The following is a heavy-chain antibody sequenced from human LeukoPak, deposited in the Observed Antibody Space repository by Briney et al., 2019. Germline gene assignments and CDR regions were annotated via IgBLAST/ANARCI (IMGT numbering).Heavy chain of an antibody. CDR2: IYYSGST. D-gene: IGHD6-19*01. V-gene: IGHV4-39*07. J-gene: IGHJ4*02. CDR1: GGSISSSSYY. Sequence: SETLSLTCTVSGGSISSSSYYWGWIRQPPGKGLEWIGSIYYSGSTYYNPPLKSRVTISVDTSKNQFSLKLSSVTAADTAVYYCARGRSGWYQGPFDYWGQGTLVTVSS. CDR3: ARGRSGWYQGPFDY.